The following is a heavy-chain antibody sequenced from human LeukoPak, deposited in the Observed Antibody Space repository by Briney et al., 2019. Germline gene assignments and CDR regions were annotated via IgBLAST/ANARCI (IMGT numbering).Heavy chain of an antibody. D-gene: IGHD5-18*01. CDR1: GFTFSGSA. CDR3: TRPRLQQDAFDI. Sequence: PGGSLRLSCAASGFTFSGSAMHWVRQASGKGLEWVGRIRSKANSYATAYAASVKGRFTISRDDSKNTAYLQMNSLKTEDTAVYYCTRPRLQQDAFDIWGQGTMVTVSS. V-gene: IGHV3-73*01. CDR2: IRSKANSYAT. J-gene: IGHJ3*02.